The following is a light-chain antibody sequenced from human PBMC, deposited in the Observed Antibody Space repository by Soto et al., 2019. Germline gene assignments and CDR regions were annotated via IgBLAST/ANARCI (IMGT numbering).Light chain of an antibody. Sequence: DVVATQSPLSLSVTLGQPASISCRSSQSLIHSDGNTFLHWFQQRPGQSPRRLIYHVSTRDSGVPDRFGGSGSGTDFTLEISRVEAEDVGIYYCMQGRHWPYTFGRGTTVDIK. J-gene: IGKJ3*01. V-gene: IGKV2-30*02. CDR2: HVS. CDR3: MQGRHWPYT. CDR1: QSLIHSDGNTF.